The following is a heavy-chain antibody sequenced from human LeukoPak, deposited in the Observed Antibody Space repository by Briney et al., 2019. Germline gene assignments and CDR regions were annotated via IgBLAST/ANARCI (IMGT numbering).Heavy chain of an antibody. Sequence: GGSLRLSCAASGFTFSSYAMHWVRQAPGKGLEWVAVISYDGSKKYYADYVKGRFTISRDKSKNTLYLQVNSLRPEDTAVYYCARDVSAVGGLERPATLGYWGQGTLVTVSS. V-gene: IGHV3-30*04. CDR1: GFTFSSYA. D-gene: IGHD1-1*01. CDR2: ISYDGSKK. J-gene: IGHJ4*02. CDR3: ARDVSAVGGLERPATLGY.